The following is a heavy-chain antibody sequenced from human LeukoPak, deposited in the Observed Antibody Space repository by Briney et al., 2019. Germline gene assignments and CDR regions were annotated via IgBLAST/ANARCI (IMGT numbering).Heavy chain of an antibody. CDR3: ARESRYSSGWYVSYFDY. Sequence: KPSETLSLTCTVSGGSISSSNWWSWVRQPPGKGLEWIGEIYHSGSTNYNPSLKSRVTISVDKSKNQFSLKLSSVTAADTAVYYCARESRYSSGWYVSYFDYWGQGTLVTVSS. J-gene: IGHJ4*02. CDR1: GGSISSSNW. D-gene: IGHD6-19*01. CDR2: IYHSGST. V-gene: IGHV4-4*02.